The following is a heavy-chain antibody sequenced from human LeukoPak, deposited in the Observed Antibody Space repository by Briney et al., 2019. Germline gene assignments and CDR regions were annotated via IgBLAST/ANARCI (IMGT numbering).Heavy chain of an antibody. CDR2: ISSGGDTV. D-gene: IGHD5-24*01. J-gene: IGHJ4*02. CDR1: GFSFSTYE. V-gene: IGHV3-48*03. CDR3: ARLQMDY. Sequence: PGGSLRLSCAASGFSFSTYEMNWVRQAPGKGLEWISYISSGGDTVYYADSVKGRFTISRDNAKNSVFLQMNSLRAEDMAVYYCARLQMDYWGQGTLVTVSS.